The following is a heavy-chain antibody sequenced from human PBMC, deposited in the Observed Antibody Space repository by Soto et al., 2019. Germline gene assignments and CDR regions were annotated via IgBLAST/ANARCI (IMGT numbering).Heavy chain of an antibody. J-gene: IGHJ4*02. D-gene: IGHD4-17*01. CDR2: IGTSGDP. Sequence: ALRLSCAASGFTFSRFDLHWVRQVTGKRLEWVSGIGTSGDPYYAVSVKGRFTVSRDNAKNSIFLEMNSLRAGDTAVYFCARAVPGYGGYYFDYWGQGALVTVSS. CDR3: ARAVPGYGGYYFDY. V-gene: IGHV3-13*05. CDR1: GFTFSRFD.